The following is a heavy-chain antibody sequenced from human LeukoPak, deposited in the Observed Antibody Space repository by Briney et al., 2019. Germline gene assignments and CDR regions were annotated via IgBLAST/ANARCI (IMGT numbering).Heavy chain of an antibody. CDR1: GFIFSDYG. CDR3: ARAPPHYSGSYFPAML. CDR2: IRFDGSNN. V-gene: IGHV3-30*02. J-gene: IGHJ4*02. D-gene: IGHD1-26*01. Sequence: GGSLRLSCGVSGFIFSDYGMHWVRQAPGKGLEWVASIRFDGSNNYYADSVKGRFTISRDNSKNTLYLQMNGLRAEDTAVYYCARAPPHYSGSYFPAMLWGQGTLVTVSS.